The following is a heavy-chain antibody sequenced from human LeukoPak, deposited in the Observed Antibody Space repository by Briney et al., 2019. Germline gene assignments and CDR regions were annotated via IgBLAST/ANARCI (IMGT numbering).Heavy chain of an antibody. Sequence: AGGSLRLSCAASGFAFRSYAMNWVRQAPGKGLEWVSCISGSGDITYYAESVKGRFTISRDNSQNTLYLQMNSLGAEDTAIYYCAKDRIASPPQGRFDPWGQGTLVTVSS. D-gene: IGHD6-6*01. CDR1: GFAFRSYA. V-gene: IGHV3-23*01. CDR3: AKDRIASPPQGRFDP. J-gene: IGHJ5*02. CDR2: ISGSGDIT.